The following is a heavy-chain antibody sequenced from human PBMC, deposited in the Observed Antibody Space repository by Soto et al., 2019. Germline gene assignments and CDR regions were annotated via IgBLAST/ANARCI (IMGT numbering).Heavy chain of an antibody. J-gene: IGHJ2*01. Sequence: QVQLRESDPGLGKPSQTLSLTCTVSGGSINSGTHYWSWIRQPPGKGLVWIGYIFYSGSNYYNPSLKGRVSISSDTSKIQFSMKLRSVFVMDTAVYFCVSHRTSSYWYFSLCGRGTLFNVSS. D-gene: IGHD6-6*01. CDR2: IFYSGSN. CDR1: GGSINSGTHY. V-gene: IGHV4-30-4*01. CDR3: VSHRTSSYWYFSL.